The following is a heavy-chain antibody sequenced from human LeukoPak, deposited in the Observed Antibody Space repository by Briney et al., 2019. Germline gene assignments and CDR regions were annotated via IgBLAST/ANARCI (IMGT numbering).Heavy chain of an antibody. V-gene: IGHV3-48*03. CDR3: ARVGELVPAPHYYYGMDV. CDR1: GFTFSSYE. J-gene: IGHJ6*04. CDR2: ISSSGSTI. Sequence: PGGSLRLSCAASGFTFSSYEMNWVRQAPGKGLEWVSYISSSGSTIYYADSVKGQFTISRDNAKNSLYLQMNSLRAEDTAVYCCARVGELVPAPHYYYGMDVWGKGTTVTVSS. D-gene: IGHD2-2*01.